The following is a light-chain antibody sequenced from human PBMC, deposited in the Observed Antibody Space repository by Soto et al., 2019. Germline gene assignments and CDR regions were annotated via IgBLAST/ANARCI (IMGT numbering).Light chain of an antibody. J-gene: IGKJ3*01. CDR2: GAS. Sequence: EIVMTQSPATRSVSPGERATLSCRARQSVSSNLAWYQQKPGQAPRLLIYGASTRATGIPAWFSGSGSGTEFPSTISSLQSEDFAVYYCQQYNNLPPFTFGPGTKVYIK. CDR1: QSVSSN. V-gene: IGKV3-15*01. CDR3: QQYNNLPPFT.